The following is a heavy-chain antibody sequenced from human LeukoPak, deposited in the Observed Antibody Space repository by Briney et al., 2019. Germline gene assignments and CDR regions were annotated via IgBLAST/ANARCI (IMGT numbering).Heavy chain of an antibody. J-gene: IGHJ5*02. CDR3: ARDRGCSGWSPKFDP. CDR2: ISSSSSYI. D-gene: IGHD6-19*01. V-gene: IGHV3-21*01. Sequence: PGGSLRLSCAVSGFTFSSYSMNWVRQAPGKGLEWVSSISSSSSYIYHADSVKGRFTISRDNAKNSLYLQMNSLRAEDTAVYYCARDRGCSGWSPKFDPWGEGTLVTVSS. CDR1: GFTFSSYS.